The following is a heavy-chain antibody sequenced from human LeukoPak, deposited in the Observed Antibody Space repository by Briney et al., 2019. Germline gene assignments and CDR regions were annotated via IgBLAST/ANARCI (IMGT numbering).Heavy chain of an antibody. CDR1: GFTFSDYW. J-gene: IGHJ6*03. V-gene: IGHV3-74*01. D-gene: IGHD3-3*01. Sequence: GGSLRLSCAASGFTFSDYWMHWVRQAPGKGLEWVSRIYSDESTTYYADSVKGRFTISRDNAKNSLYLQMNSLRAEDTAVYYCARVGQAGTIFGVVGYYYYYYMDVWGKGTTVTVSS. CDR2: IYSDESTT. CDR3: ARVGQAGTIFGVVGYYYYYYMDV.